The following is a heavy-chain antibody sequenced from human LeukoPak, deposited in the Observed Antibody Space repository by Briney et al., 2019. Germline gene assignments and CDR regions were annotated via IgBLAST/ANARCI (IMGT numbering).Heavy chain of an antibody. CDR1: GGSISSSSYY. CDR2: IYYSGST. D-gene: IGHD2-21*01. Sequence: SETLSLTCTVSGGSISSSSYYWGWIRQPPGKGLEWIGSIYYSGSTYYNPSLKSRVTISVDTSKNQFSLKLSSVTAADTAVYYCARQPVVPSSYYFDYWGQGTLVPSPQ. V-gene: IGHV4-39*01. CDR3: ARQPVVPSSYYFDY. J-gene: IGHJ4*02.